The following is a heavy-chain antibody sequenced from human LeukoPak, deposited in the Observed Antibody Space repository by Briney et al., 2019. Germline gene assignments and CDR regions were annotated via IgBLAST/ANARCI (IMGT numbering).Heavy chain of an antibody. V-gene: IGHV3-72*01. CDR2: IRNKGKSYTT. CDR1: GFXFSDHY. Sequence: GGSLRLSCAASGFXFSDHYMDWVRQAPGKGLEWVGRIRNKGKSYTTEYAASVRGRFTISRDDSKNSLYLHINSPKTEDTALYYCARVSAHYDSSGYSLNAFDIWGQGTMVTVSS. D-gene: IGHD3-22*01. J-gene: IGHJ3*02. CDR3: ARVSAHYDSSGYSLNAFDI.